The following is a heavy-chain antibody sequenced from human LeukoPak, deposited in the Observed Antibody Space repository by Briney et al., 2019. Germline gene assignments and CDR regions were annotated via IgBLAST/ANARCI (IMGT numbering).Heavy chain of an antibody. CDR3: ARSPYRGYVNNWFDP. D-gene: IGHD5-12*01. CDR2: ISAYNGGT. V-gene: IGHV1-18*01. Sequence: ASVKVSCKASGYTFTSYGVSWVRQAPGQGLEWMGWISAYNGGTNYAQKFQGRVTMTTDTSTSTAYMELRSLRSDDTAVYYCARSPYRGYVNNWFDPWGQGTLVTVSS. CDR1: GYTFTSYG. J-gene: IGHJ5*02.